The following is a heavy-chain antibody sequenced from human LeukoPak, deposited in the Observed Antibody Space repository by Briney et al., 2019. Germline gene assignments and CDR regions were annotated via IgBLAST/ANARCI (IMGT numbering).Heavy chain of an antibody. Sequence: GGSLRLSCAASGFTFSSYGMHWVRQAPGKGLEWVAFIRYDGSNKYYADSVKGRFTISRDNAKNSLYLQMNSLRAEDTAVYYCASYSGYDLNCWGQGTLVTVSS. CDR3: ASYSGYDLNC. J-gene: IGHJ4*02. D-gene: IGHD5-12*01. V-gene: IGHV3-30*02. CDR1: GFTFSSYG. CDR2: IRYDGSNK.